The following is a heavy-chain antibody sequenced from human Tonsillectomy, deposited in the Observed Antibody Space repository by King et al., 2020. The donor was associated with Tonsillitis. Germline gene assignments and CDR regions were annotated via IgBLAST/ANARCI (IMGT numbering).Heavy chain of an antibody. J-gene: IGHJ4*02. CDR1: GVSISSYF. CDR2: IYYTGST. Sequence: QLQESGPGLVKPSETLSLTCTVSGVSISSYFWSWIRQPPGKGLEWIGYIYYTGSTNYNPPLKSRVTISVDTSENQFSLRLSSVTAADTAVYYCARAYYGSGTYFTHWGQGTLVTVSS. CDR3: ARAYYGSGTYFTH. V-gene: IGHV4-59*01. D-gene: IGHD3-10*01.